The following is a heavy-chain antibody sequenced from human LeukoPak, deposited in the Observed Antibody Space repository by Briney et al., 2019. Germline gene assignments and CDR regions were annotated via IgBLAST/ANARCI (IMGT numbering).Heavy chain of an antibody. Sequence: ASEEVSCKASRYTFTSYGISGVRQAPGQGLEWVGWISAYNGNTNYAQKLQGRVTMTTDTSTSTAYMELRSLRSDVSAVYYCARDGYYDSSGTLRGYNWFDHRGQGTLVTVSS. J-gene: IGHJ5*02. CDR3: ARDGYYDSSGTLRGYNWFDH. CDR2: ISAYNGNT. V-gene: IGHV1-18*01. CDR1: RYTFTSYG. D-gene: IGHD3-22*01.